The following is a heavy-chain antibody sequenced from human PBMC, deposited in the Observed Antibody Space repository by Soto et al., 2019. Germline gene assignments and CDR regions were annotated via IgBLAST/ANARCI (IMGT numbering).Heavy chain of an antibody. CDR3: ARGNNYDSSGYYWLDY. J-gene: IGHJ4*02. Sequence: SVKVYCKASGGTFSSYAISWVRQAPGQGLEWMGGIIPIFGTANYAQKFQGRVTITADESTSTAYMELSSLRSEDTAVYYCARGNNYDSSGYYWLDYWGQGTLVTVSS. D-gene: IGHD3-22*01. CDR1: GGTFSSYA. CDR2: IIPIFGTA. V-gene: IGHV1-69*13.